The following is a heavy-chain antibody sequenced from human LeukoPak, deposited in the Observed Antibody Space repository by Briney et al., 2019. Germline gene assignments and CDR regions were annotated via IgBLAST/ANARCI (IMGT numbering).Heavy chain of an antibody. V-gene: IGHV1-58*02. CDR2: IVVRGGST. D-gene: IGHD3/OR15-3a*01. J-gene: IGHJ5*02. CDR3: AASRGQITWTGLGA. CDR1: GFHFISSS. Sequence: SVKVSCKTSGFHFISSSIQWVRQARGQGLEWMGGIVVRGGSTNFAQKFQDRISVIRDMSTSTVYLHLSSLRPEDTAVFYCAASRGQITWTGLGAWGQGTLITVYS.